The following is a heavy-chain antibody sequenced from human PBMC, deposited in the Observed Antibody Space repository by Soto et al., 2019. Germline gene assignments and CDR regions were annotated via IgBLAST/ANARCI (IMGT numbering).Heavy chain of an antibody. CDR2: IVAIFGTA. V-gene: IGHV1-69*12. J-gene: IGHJ6*02. D-gene: IGHD5-18*01. Sequence: QVQLVQSGAEVKKPGSSVKVSCKASGGTFISYAISWLRQAPGQGLEWLGGIVAIFGTANYAQTFQGRVTITADESTTTAYMELSTLRSADTPVYYCARDCSTVETAMGSKYFYGMDVLGQGTTVSFSS. CDR1: GGTFISYA. CDR3: ARDCSTVETAMGSKYFYGMDV.